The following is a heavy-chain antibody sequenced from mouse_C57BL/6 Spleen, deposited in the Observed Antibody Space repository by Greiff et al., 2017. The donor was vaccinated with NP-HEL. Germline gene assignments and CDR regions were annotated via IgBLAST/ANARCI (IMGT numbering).Heavy chain of an antibody. J-gene: IGHJ2*01. CDR3: ARSRYSNQFLYYFDY. D-gene: IGHD2-5*01. Sequence: QVQLQQSGAELMKPGASVKLSCKATGYTFTGYWIEWVKQRPGHGLEWIGEILPGSGSTNYNEKFKGKATFTADTSSTTAYMQLSSLTTEDSAIYYCARSRYSNQFLYYFDYWGQGTTLTVSS. CDR1: GYTFTGYW. CDR2: ILPGSGST. V-gene: IGHV1-9*01.